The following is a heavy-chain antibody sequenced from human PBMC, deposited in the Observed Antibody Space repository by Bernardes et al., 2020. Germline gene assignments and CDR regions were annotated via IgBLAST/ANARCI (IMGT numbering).Heavy chain of an antibody. Sequence: SETLSLTCTVSGGSISSYYWSWIRQPPGKGLEWIGNISHNGSTNYNPSLKSRVTISVDTSKNQFSLRLSSVTAADTAVYYCARSTTIFGVIFNYWGQGTLVTVSS. CDR3: ARSTTIFGVIFNY. J-gene: IGHJ4*02. D-gene: IGHD3-3*01. CDR1: GGSISSYY. V-gene: IGHV4-59*01. CDR2: ISHNGST.